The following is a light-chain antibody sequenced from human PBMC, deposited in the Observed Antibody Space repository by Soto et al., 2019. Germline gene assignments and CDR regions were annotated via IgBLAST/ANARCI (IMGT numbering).Light chain of an antibody. J-gene: IGKJ4*01. Sequence: EIVLTQSPGTLSLSPGERATLSCRASQSVSSSYLAWYQQKPGQAPRLLIYGASSRATGIPDRFSGSGSGTDFPLTISRLAPEDFAVYYCQQYDNSPLTFGGGTKVEIK. CDR1: QSVSSSY. CDR3: QQYDNSPLT. CDR2: GAS. V-gene: IGKV3-20*01.